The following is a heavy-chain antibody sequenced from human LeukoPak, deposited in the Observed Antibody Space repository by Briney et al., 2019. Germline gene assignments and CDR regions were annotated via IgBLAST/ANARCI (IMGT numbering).Heavy chain of an antibody. V-gene: IGHV3-23*01. D-gene: IGHD3-22*01. Sequence: QPGGSLRLSCAASGFTFSSYAMHWVRQAPGKGLEWVSAISGSGGSTYYADSVKGRFTISRDNSKNTLYLQMNSLRAEDTAVYYCARPKPKYYYDSSGYFGYWGQGTLVTVSS. CDR3: ARPKPKYYYDSSGYFGY. J-gene: IGHJ4*02. CDR1: GFTFSSYA. CDR2: ISGSGGST.